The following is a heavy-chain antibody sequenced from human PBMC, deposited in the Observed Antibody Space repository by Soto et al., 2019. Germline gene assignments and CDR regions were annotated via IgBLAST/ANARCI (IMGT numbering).Heavy chain of an antibody. CDR1: GGSISSGGYS. CDR3: ARDYYGMDV. Sequence: SETLSLTCTVSGGSISSGGYSWTWIRQSPGKGLEWIGYTYQSGSAYYNPSLKSRVTISVDRSKNQFSLNLTSVTAADTAVYYCARDYYGMDVWGEGTTVTVSS. V-gene: IGHV4-30-2*06. CDR2: TYQSGSA. J-gene: IGHJ6*04.